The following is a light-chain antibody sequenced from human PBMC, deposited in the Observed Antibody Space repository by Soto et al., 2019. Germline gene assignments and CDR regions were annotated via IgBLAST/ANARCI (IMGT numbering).Light chain of an antibody. CDR1: QSVDSN. CDR3: QQYNNWPRT. CDR2: GAS. V-gene: IGKV3-15*01. J-gene: IGKJ5*01. Sequence: EILMTQPPATPSVSPGGRPTLSCRASQSVDSNLAWYQQKPGQAPRLLIYGASTRATGISARFSGSGSGTEFILTISSLQSEDFGVYYCQQYNNWPRTFGQGTRL.